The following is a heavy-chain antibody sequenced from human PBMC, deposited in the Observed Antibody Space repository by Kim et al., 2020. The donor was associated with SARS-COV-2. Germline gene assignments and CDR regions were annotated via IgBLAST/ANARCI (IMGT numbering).Heavy chain of an antibody. V-gene: IGHV3-7*01. Sequence: CVNSVKGRFTMSRDNAQNSLYLQMSSLKTEDTAMYYWAALDTVQVPGGIWGQGTLVTVSS. CDR3: AALDTVQVPGGI. J-gene: IGHJ4*02. D-gene: IGHD3-10*01.